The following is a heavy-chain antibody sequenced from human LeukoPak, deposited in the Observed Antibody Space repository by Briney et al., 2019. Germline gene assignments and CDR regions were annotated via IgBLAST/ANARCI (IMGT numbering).Heavy chain of an antibody. CDR1: GFTFGDYY. V-gene: IGHV3-11*01. Sequence: GGSLRPSCAASGFTFGDYYMTWIRQAPGEGLEWVSTTNNSDTTIAEADHGKGRITIYRDNAQNSLVLKMKSLKAEDTSVYYCERERVTTNDSFDAWGQGTLVTVSS. J-gene: IGHJ4*01. D-gene: IGHD3-22*01. CDR2: TNNSDTTI. CDR3: ERERVTTNDSFDA.